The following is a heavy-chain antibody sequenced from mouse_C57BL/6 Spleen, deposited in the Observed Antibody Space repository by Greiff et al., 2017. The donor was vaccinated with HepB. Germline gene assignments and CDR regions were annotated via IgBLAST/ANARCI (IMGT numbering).Heavy chain of an antibody. CDR3: ARSGGYDVRTAY. CDR2: INPSNGGT. J-gene: IGHJ3*01. CDR1: GYTFTSYW. D-gene: IGHD2-2*01. V-gene: IGHV1-53*01. Sequence: QVQLQQPGPELVKPGASVKLSCKASGYTFTSYWMHWVKQRPGQGLEWIGNINPSNGGTNYNEKFKSKATLTVDKSSSTAYMQLSSLTSEDSAVYYCARSGGYDVRTAYWGQGTLVTVSA.